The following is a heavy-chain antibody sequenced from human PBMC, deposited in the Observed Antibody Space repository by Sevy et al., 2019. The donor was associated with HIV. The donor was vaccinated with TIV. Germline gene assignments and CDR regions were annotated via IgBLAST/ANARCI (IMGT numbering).Heavy chain of an antibody. CDR2: INPDSGGP. V-gene: IGHV1-2*02. CDR3: VRDDRYGYFEY. J-gene: IGHJ4*02. CDR1: GYTFTGYY. Sequence: ASVKVSCKASGYTFTGYYMLWVRQAPGQGLQWMGWINPDSGGPNYAPKFQGRITLTRDTSISTAYMELSRLKSDDTAVYYCVRDDRYGYFEYWGQGTLVTVSS. D-gene: IGHD3-9*01.